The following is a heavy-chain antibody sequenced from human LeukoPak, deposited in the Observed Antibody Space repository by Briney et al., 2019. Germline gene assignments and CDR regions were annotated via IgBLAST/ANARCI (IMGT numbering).Heavy chain of an antibody. CDR1: GYTFTSYG. CDR3: TRHRDSFSSSTAQVS. Sequence: GASVKVSCKASGYTFTSYGISWVRQAPGQGLEWMGWISAYNGNTNYAQKLQGRVTMTTDTSTSTAYMELRSLRSDDTAMYYCTRHRDSFSSSTAQVSWGQGTLVTVSS. J-gene: IGHJ5*02. CDR2: ISAYNGNT. D-gene: IGHD2-2*01. V-gene: IGHV1-18*01.